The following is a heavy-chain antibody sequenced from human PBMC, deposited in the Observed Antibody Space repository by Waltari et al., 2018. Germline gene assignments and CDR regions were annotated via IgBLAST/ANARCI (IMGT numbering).Heavy chain of an antibody. J-gene: IGHJ2*01. CDR3: ARSEWELGGYFDL. CDR1: GFTFSSSS. V-gene: IGHV3-21*01. Sequence: EVQLVESGGGLVKPGGSLRLSCAASGFTFSSSSMNWVRQAPGKGLEWVSAISSSSSYIYYADSVKGRFTIARDNAKNSLYLQMNSLRAEDTAVYYCARSEWELGGYFDLWGRGTLVTVSS. CDR2: ISSSSSYI. D-gene: IGHD1-26*01.